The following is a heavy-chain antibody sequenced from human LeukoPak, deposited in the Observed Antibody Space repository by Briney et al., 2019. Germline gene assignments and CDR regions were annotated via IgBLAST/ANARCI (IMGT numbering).Heavy chain of an antibody. CDR2: INPSGGST. CDR1: GYTFSSHY. D-gene: IGHD3-10*01. Sequence: GASVKVSCKASGYTFSSHYIHWVRQAPGQGPEWMGIINPSGGSTYYPQKFQGRVTMTRDTSTSIVYMELSSLRSADTAVYYCARRRSYYYGSGKDSEYNWFDPWGQGTLVTVSS. J-gene: IGHJ5*02. CDR3: ARRRSYYYGSGKDSEYNWFDP. V-gene: IGHV1-46*01.